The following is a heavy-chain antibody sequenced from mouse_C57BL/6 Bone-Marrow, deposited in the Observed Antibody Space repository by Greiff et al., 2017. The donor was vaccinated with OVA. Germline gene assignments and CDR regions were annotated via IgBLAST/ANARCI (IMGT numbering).Heavy chain of an antibody. CDR2: ISSGSSTI. J-gene: IGHJ1*03. CDR3: ARINYWYFDV. Sequence: EVHLVESGGGLVKPGGSLKLSCAASGFTFSDYGMHWVRQAPEKGLEWVAHISSGSSTIYYADTVKGRFTISRDNAKNTLFLQMTSLRSEDTAMYYCARINYWYFDVWGTGTTVTVSS. CDR1: GFTFSDYG. V-gene: IGHV5-17*01.